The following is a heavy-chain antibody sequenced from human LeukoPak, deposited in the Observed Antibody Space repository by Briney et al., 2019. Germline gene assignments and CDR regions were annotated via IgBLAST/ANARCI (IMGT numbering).Heavy chain of an antibody. Sequence: ASVKVSCKASGYTFTNYYIHWVRQAPGQGLECMGIINPSGGSTSYAQKFQGRVTMTRDTSTSTVYMELSSLRSEDTAVYYCARGPSITMVRGGQWYYYMDVWGKGTTVTISS. V-gene: IGHV1-46*01. D-gene: IGHD3-10*01. J-gene: IGHJ6*03. CDR2: INPSGGST. CDR1: GYTFTNYY. CDR3: ARGPSITMVRGGQWYYYMDV.